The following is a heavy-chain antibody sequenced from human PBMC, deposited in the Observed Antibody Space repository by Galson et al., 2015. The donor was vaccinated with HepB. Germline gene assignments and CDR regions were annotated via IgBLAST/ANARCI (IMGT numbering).Heavy chain of an antibody. CDR2: ISSSSSYI. V-gene: IGHV3-21*01. Sequence: SLRLSCAASGFTFSSYSMNWVRQAPGKGLEWVSSISSSSSYIYYADSVKGRFTISRDNAKNSLYLQMNSLRAEDTAVYYCARDGGAVAGHYDAFDIWGQGTMVTVSS. CDR3: ARDGGAVAGHYDAFDI. D-gene: IGHD6-19*01. J-gene: IGHJ3*02. CDR1: GFTFSSYS.